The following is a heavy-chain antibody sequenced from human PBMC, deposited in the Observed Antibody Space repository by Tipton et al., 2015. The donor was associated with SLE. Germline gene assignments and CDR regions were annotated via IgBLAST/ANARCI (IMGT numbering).Heavy chain of an antibody. J-gene: IGHJ3*02. CDR2: IYYSGST. D-gene: IGHD5-18*01. Sequence: TLSLTCTVSGGSVSSGSYYWSWIRQPPGKGLEWIGYIYYSGSTYYNPSLKSRVTISVDTSKDQFSLKLSSVTAADTAVYYCASPVDTAMVDDAFDIWGQGTMVTVSS. CDR1: GGSVSSGSYY. CDR3: ASPVDTAMVDDAFDI. V-gene: IGHV4-61*01.